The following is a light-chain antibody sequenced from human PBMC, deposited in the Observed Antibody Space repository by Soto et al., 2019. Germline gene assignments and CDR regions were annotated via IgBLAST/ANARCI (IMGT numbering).Light chain of an antibody. V-gene: IGLV2-14*01. Sequence: QSVLTQPASVSGSPGQSITISCTGTRRDVGGYNYVSWYQHHPGKAPKLLIFEVSNRPSGVSHRFSGSKSGNTASLTISGLQAEDEADYYCSSYTSSTTRVFGGGTKVTVL. CDR2: EVS. CDR3: SSYTSSTTRV. CDR1: RRDVGGYNY. J-gene: IGLJ3*02.